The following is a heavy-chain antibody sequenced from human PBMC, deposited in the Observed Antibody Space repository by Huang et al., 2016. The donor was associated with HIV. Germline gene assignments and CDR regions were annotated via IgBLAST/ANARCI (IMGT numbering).Heavy chain of an antibody. D-gene: IGHD4-4*01. CDR2: IGSDSRDT. Sequence: QVQLVQSGGEVMQPGASVRVSCKASGYDFGSYGMSWVRQAPGQGLGWLGWIGSDSRDTRSAQKFQGRVTMTTDTSTTTTYMELRSLRSDDTAMYYCARDPYYSNRWKRNDASFLWGQGTMITVSS. V-gene: IGHV1-18*01. J-gene: IGHJ3*01. CDR3: ARDPYYSNRWKRNDASFL. CDR1: GYDFGSYG.